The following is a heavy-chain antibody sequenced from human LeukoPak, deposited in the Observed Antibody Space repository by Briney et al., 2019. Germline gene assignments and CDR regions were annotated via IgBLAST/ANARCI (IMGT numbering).Heavy chain of an antibody. CDR3: ARVDSGYDPSFDY. V-gene: IGHV3-7*01. J-gene: IGHJ4*02. D-gene: IGHD5-12*01. CDR2: IREDGNEK. Sequence: GGSLRLSCAATGFTFTKHWMSWVRQTIGKGLECVAKIREDGNEKHYVDSVKGRFTISRDNAKNSLFLQMNNLRVDDTAVYYCARVDSGYDPSFDYWGQGTLVTVSS. CDR1: GFTFTKHW.